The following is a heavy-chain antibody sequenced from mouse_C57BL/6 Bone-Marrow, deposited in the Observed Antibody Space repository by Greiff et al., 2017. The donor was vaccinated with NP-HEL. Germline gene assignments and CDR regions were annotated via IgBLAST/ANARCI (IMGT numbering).Heavy chain of an antibody. CDR3: ASGGGY. CDR2: IYPGDGDT. V-gene: IGHV1-82*01. Sequence: VQLQQSGPELVKPGASVKISCKASGYAFSSSWMNWVKQRPGKGLEWIGRIYPGDGDTNYNGKFKGKATLTADKSSSTAYMELSSLTSEDSAVYFCASGGGYWGQGTTLTVSS. CDR1: GYAFSSSW. J-gene: IGHJ2*01.